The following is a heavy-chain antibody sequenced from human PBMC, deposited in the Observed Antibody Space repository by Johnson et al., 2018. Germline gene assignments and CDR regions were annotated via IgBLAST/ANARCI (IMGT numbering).Heavy chain of an antibody. D-gene: IGHD6-13*01. V-gene: IGHV3-66*02. CDR3: ARDPPGVGSTSYDT. CDR1: GFTVSSNY. CDR2: ISPGGDT. J-gene: IGHJ5*02. Sequence: VGLVEAGGGLVQHGGSLRLCCVASGFTVSSNYMSWVRQPPAKGLEWVSVISPGGDTYYADSVRGRFSISRDNSKNTLYLQMNNLRPEDTAVYYCARDPPGVGSTSYDTWGQGTLVTVSS.